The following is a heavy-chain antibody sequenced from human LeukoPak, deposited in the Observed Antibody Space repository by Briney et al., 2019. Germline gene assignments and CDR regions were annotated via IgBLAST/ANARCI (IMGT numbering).Heavy chain of an antibody. D-gene: IGHD3-9*01. V-gene: IGHV3-66*01. J-gene: IGHJ4*02. CDR1: GFTVSSNY. CDR2: IYSVGST. CDR3: ARDPRSRSYDIFTGYSH. Sequence: GGSLRLSCAASGFTVSSNYMSWVRQAPGKGLEWVSVIYSVGSTYYADSVKGRFTISRDNSKNTLYLQMNSLRAEDTAAYYCARDPRSRSYDIFTGYSHWGQGTLVTVSS.